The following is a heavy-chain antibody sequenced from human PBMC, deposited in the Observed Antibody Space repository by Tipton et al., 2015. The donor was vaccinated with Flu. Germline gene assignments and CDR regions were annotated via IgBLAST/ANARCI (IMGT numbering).Heavy chain of an antibody. Sequence: TLSLTCTVSGGSISSVTYYWGWIRQSPGKGLEWIGEINHRGSTNYNPSLKSRVTISVDTSKNQFSLKLTYVTAADTAVYYCVRGGGSSSGRWFDPWGRGTLVTVSS. CDR1: GGSISSVTYY. CDR2: INHRGST. V-gene: IGHV4-39*07. CDR3: VRGGGSSSGRWFDP. J-gene: IGHJ5*02. D-gene: IGHD3-10*01.